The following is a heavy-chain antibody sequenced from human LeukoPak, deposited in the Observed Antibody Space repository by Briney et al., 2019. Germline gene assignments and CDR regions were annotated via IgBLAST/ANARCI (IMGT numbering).Heavy chain of an antibody. V-gene: IGHV3-20*04. CDR1: GFAFDEHG. CDR3: ARAPITSPFYFDY. Sequence: GGSLRLSCTASGFAFDEHGMSWVRQVPGKGLEWVSGINWGGGSIGYADPLRGRFTISRDNAKNSLYLQMDSLRAEDTALYYCARAPITSPFYFDYWGQGTLVTVSS. J-gene: IGHJ4*02. D-gene: IGHD2-2*01. CDR2: INWGGGSI.